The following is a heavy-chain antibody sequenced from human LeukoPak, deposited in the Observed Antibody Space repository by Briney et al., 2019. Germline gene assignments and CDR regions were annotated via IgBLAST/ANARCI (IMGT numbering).Heavy chain of an antibody. Sequence: GGSLGLSCAASGFTFRSYRMNWVRQAPGKGLEWVASIKQGESERYYVDSVNGRFSISRDNAKNSLYLQMNSLRAEDTAVYYCARGDNSAFDIWGQGTMVTVSS. J-gene: IGHJ3*02. CDR3: ARGDNSAFDI. CDR1: GFTFRSYR. CDR2: IKQGESER. V-gene: IGHV3-7*04. D-gene: IGHD3-22*01.